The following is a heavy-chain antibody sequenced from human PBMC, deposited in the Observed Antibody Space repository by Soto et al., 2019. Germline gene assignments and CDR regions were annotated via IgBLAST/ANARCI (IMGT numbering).Heavy chain of an antibody. Sequence: QVQLVQSGAEVKKPGSSVKVSCKVSGGTFSNYAIDWVRLAPGHGLEWMGGIVPIFGTTYYTQKFQGRATIIADDSTTTAYLEMSSLRSEDTAIYYCARVEEVAGLYNCHGLDVWGQGTAVTVSS. CDR1: GGTFSNYA. J-gene: IGHJ6*02. V-gene: IGHV1-69*12. D-gene: IGHD6-19*01. CDR2: IVPIFGTT. CDR3: ARVEEVAGLYNCHGLDV.